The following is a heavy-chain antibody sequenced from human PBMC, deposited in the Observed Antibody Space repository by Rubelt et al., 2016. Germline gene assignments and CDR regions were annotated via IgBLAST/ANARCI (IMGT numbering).Heavy chain of an antibody. CDR2: MNPNSGNT. D-gene: IGHD5-12*01. CDR3: ARGWPPDY. CDR1: GYTFTGYY. J-gene: IGHJ4*02. Sequence: QVQLVQSGAEVKKPGASVKISCKASGYTFTGYYMHWVRQAPGQGLEWMGWMNPNSGNTGYAQKFQGRVTMTRNTSISTAYMELSSLRSDDTAVYYCARGWPPDYWGQGTLVTVSS. V-gene: IGHV1-8*02.